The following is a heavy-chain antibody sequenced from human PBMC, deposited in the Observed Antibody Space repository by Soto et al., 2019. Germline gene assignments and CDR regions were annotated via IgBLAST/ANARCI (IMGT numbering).Heavy chain of an antibody. CDR1: GYSFTSYW. CDR2: IYPGDSDT. CDR3: ARHLVGATPPPAYYGMDV. Sequence: GESLKISCKGSGYSFTSYWIGWVRQMPGKGLEWMGIIYPGDSDTRYSPSFQGQVTISADKSISTAYLQWSSLKASDTAMYYCARHLVGATPPPAYYGMDVWGQGTTVTVSS. J-gene: IGHJ6*02. D-gene: IGHD1-26*01. V-gene: IGHV5-51*01.